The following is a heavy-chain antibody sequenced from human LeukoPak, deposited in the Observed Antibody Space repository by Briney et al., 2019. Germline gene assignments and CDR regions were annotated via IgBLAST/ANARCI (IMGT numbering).Heavy chain of an antibody. V-gene: IGHV1-2*06. D-gene: IGHD7-27*01. CDR2: INPNSGGT. CDR1: GYTFTGYY. CDR3: ARDRQVGGDDAFDI. J-gene: IGHJ3*02. Sequence: ASVKVSCKASGYTFTGYYMHWVRQAPGQGLEWMGRINPNSGGTNYAQKFQGRVTMTRDTSISTAYMELSRLRSDDTAVYYCARDRQVGGDDAFDIWGQGTMVTVSS.